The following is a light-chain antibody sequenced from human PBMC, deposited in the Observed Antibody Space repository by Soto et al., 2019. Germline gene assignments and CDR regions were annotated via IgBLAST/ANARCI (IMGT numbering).Light chain of an antibody. Sequence: EIVMTQSPATLSVSPGERATLSCRASQSVSSNLAWYQQKPGQVPRLLIYGASTRATGIPARFSGSGSGTDFTLTISSRQSEDFAVYYCQQYNNWPPWTFGQGTKVEVK. J-gene: IGKJ1*01. V-gene: IGKV3-15*01. CDR2: GAS. CDR1: QSVSSN. CDR3: QQYNNWPPWT.